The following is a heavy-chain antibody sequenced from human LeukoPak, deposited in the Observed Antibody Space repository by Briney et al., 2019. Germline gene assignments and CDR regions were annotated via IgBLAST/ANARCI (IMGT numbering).Heavy chain of an antibody. D-gene: IGHD6-19*01. CDR3: ARSSYPYYFDY. Sequence: QPGGSLRLSCGASGFSFSSYWMHWVRQAPGKGLMWVSRVNNDGSSTTYADSVEGRFTISRDNARNTLYLRMNSLRAEDTAVYYCARSSYPYYFDYWGQGTLVTVSS. CDR2: VNNDGSST. J-gene: IGHJ4*02. CDR1: GFSFSSYW. V-gene: IGHV3-74*01.